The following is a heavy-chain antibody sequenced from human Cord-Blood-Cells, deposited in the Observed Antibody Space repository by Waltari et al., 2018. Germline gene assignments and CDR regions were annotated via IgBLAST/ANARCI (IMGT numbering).Heavy chain of an antibody. CDR2: IIPIFGTA. Sequence: QVQLVQSGAEVKKPGSSGKVSCKASGGPFSSYLTRWVGPAPGQGLEWMGGIIPIFGTANYAQKFQGRVTITADESTSTAYMELSSLRSEDTAVYYCARTYCTNGVCPFDYWGQGTLVTVSS. CDR1: GGPFSSYL. D-gene: IGHD2-8*01. V-gene: IGHV1-69*12. J-gene: IGHJ4*02. CDR3: ARTYCTNGVCPFDY.